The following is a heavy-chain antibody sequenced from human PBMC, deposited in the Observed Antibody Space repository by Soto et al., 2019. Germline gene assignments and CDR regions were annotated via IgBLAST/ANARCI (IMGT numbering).Heavy chain of an antibody. D-gene: IGHD3-10*01. V-gene: IGHV3-64D*06. Sequence: PGGSLRLSCSASVFTFSSYAMHWVRQAPGKGLEYVSAISSNGCSTYYADSVKGRFTISRDNSKNTLYLQMSSLRAEDTAVYYCVKDTTTYYYGSGSYSGYWGQGTLVTVSS. CDR3: VKDTTTYYYGSGSYSGY. J-gene: IGHJ4*02. CDR2: ISSNGCST. CDR1: VFTFSSYA.